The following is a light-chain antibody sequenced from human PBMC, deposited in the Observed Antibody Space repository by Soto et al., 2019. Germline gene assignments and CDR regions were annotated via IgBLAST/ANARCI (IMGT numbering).Light chain of an antibody. J-gene: IGKJ1*01. V-gene: IGKV3-15*01. CDR2: GAS. CDR3: QQYNNNPT. Sequence: DILLTQSPSTLSLSPLERATLSCRARQSVSSNLAWYQQKPGQAPRLLIYGASTRATGIPARFSGSGSGTEFTLTISSLQPEDFAVYYCQQYNNNPTFGQGTKVDIK. CDR1: QSVSSN.